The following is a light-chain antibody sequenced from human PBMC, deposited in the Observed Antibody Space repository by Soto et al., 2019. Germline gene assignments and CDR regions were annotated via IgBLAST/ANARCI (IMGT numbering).Light chain of an antibody. CDR3: QQYYSYSRT. CDR1: QTVSSW. J-gene: IGKJ1*01. CDR2: DVS. Sequence: DIQMTQAPSALSAYFRDKDSMTCRGSQTVSSWLAWYQQKPGKAPKLLIYDVSSLESGVPSRFSGSGSGTEFTLTISSLQPDDFATYYCQQYYSYSRTFGQGTKVDIK. V-gene: IGKV1-5*01.